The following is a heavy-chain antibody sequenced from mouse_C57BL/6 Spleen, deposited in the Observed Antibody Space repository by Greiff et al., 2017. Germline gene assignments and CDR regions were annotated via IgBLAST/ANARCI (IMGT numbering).Heavy chain of an antibody. Sequence: EVKVEEPEGGLVLPGSSMKLSCTASGFTFSDYYMAWVRQVPEKGLEWVANINYDGSSTNYLDTLKSRFIISKDNAKNILYLQMSSLKSEDTATYYCARDYYGNYFDYWGQGTTLTVSS. J-gene: IGHJ2*01. D-gene: IGHD1-1*01. CDR3: ARDYYGNYFDY. V-gene: IGHV5-16*01. CDR1: GFTFSDYY. CDR2: INYDGSST.